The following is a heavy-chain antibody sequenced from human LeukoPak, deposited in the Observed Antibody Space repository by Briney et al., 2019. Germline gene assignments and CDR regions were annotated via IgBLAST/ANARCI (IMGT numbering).Heavy chain of an antibody. CDR3: ARGQTVSGAKYYFDF. D-gene: IGHD3-10*01. CDR1: GFTFRDYG. V-gene: IGHV3-49*04. J-gene: IGHJ4*02. Sequence: PGGSLRLSCLTSGFTFRDYGLGWVRQAPGMGLEWVSFIRSRIYGGAPEYAASVRGRFSASRDDSESIAYLQMNNLKSEDTAVYYCARGQTVSGAKYYFDFWSPGTLVTVSS. CDR2: IRSRIYGGAP.